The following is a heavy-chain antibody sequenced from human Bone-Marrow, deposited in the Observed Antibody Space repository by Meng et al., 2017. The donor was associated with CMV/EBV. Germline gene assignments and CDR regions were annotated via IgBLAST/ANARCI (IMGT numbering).Heavy chain of an antibody. J-gene: IGHJ4*02. CDR3: AREGVGALGY. Sequence: GGSLRLSCAASGFTVSRNYMSWVRQAPGKGLEWVSVIYSGGSTNYADSVKGRFTISRDNSKKTLYLQINSLRDEDTAVYYCAREGVGALGYWGQGTLVTVSS. CDR2: IYSGGST. CDR1: GFTVSRNY. D-gene: IGHD1-26*01. V-gene: IGHV3-53*01.